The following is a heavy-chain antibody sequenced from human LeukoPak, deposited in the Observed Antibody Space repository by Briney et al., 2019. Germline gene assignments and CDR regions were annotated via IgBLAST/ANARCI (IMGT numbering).Heavy chain of an antibody. CDR2: ISSTSSAI. D-gene: IGHD3-16*01. V-gene: IGHV3-48*04. CDR1: GFTFSSYS. J-gene: IGHJ4*02. CDR3: ARVIGSYGDSAY. Sequence: GGSLRLSCAASGFTFSSYSMNWVRQAPGKGLEWLSYISSTSSAIYCADSLKGRFTIPRDNAKYSLYLEMDSLRARDRVVFYCARVIGSYGDSAYWGEGPLDTVPS.